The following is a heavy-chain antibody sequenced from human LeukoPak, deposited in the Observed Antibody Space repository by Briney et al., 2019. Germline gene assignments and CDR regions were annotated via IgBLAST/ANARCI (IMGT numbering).Heavy chain of an antibody. V-gene: IGHV4-59*12. D-gene: IGHD3-22*01. CDR2: IYSSGST. J-gene: IGHJ3*02. CDR3: AREINCYDSSGDAFDI. CDR1: GGSISNYY. Sequence: PSETLSLTCSVSGGSISNYYWGWIRQPPGKGLEWIGYIYSSGSTNYNPSLKSRVTMSVDTSKNQFSLKLSSVTAADTAVYYCAREINCYDSSGDAFDIWGQGTMVTVSS.